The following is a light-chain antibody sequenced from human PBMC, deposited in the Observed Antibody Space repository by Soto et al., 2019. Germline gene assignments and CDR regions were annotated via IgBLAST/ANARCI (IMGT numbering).Light chain of an antibody. Sequence: QPVLTQPPSASASLGASVTLTCTLSSGYSNYKVDWYQQRPGKGPRFVMRVGTGGIVGSKGDGIPDRFSVLGSGLNRYLTIKNIQEEDESDYHCGADHGSGNNFVVVFGGGTQLTVL. CDR2: VGTGGIVG. V-gene: IGLV9-49*01. CDR3: GADHGSGNNFVVV. J-gene: IGLJ2*01. CDR1: SGYSNYK.